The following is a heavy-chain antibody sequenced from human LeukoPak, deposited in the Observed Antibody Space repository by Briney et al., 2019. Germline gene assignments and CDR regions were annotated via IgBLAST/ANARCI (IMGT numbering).Heavy chain of an antibody. CDR3: ARDHDTTPFDF. CDR1: GFTFSNYD. D-gene: IGHD1-26*01. Sequence: PGGSLRLSCAASGFTFSNYDMNWVRQAPGKGPEWVSAISGSGGGTYYADSVKGRFTISRDNTKNSLSLQMNSPRAEDTAVYYCARDHDTTPFDFWGQGTLVTVSS. CDR2: ISGSGGGT. V-gene: IGHV3-23*01. J-gene: IGHJ4*02.